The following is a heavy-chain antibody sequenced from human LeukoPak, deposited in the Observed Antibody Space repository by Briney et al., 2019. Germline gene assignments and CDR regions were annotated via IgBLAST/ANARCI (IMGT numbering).Heavy chain of an antibody. J-gene: IGHJ4*02. Sequence: PGGSLRLSCAASGFTVSSNYMSWVRQAPGKGLEWVSVIYSGGSTYYADSVKGRFTISRDISKNTVYLQMNSLRAEDTAVYYCARASGGLTGSPLYFDYWGQGTLVTVSS. CDR1: GFTVSSNY. V-gene: IGHV3-53*01. CDR2: IYSGGST. D-gene: IGHD3-9*01. CDR3: ARASGGLTGSPLYFDY.